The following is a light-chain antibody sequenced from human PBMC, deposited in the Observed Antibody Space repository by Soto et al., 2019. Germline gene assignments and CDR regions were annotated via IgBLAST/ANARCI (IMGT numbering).Light chain of an antibody. Sequence: QHVLTQPASVSGSPGQSITISCTGTSSDVGGYNYVSWYQQHPGKAPKLMIYEVSNRPSGVSNRFSGSKSGNTASLTISGLQAEDEADYYCSSHTSSSVFGTGTKLTVL. J-gene: IGLJ1*01. CDR2: EVS. CDR3: SSHTSSSV. V-gene: IGLV2-14*01. CDR1: SSDVGGYNY.